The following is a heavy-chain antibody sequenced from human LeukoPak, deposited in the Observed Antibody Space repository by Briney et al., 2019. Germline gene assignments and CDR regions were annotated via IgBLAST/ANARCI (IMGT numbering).Heavy chain of an antibody. CDR2: ISSSGSTI. CDR1: GFTFSNYE. J-gene: IGHJ3*02. D-gene: IGHD6-19*01. Sequence: GGSLRLSCAASGFTFSNYEMDWVRQAPGKGLGWISYISSSGSTIYYADSVKGRFTIARDNAKNSLYLQMNSLRAEDTAVYYCAREGGSGWYDAFDIWGQRTMVTVSS. CDR3: AREGGSGWYDAFDI. V-gene: IGHV3-48*03.